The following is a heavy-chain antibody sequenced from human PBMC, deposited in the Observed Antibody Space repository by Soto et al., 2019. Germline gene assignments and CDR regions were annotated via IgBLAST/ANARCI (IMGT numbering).Heavy chain of an antibody. CDR3: ARAGAHYGGNLNFDY. V-gene: IGHV1-18*01. CDR1: GYTFTSYG. D-gene: IGHD4-17*01. Sequence: ASVKVSCKASGYTFTSYGISWVRQAPGQGLEWMGWISAYNGNTNYAQKLQGRVTMTTDTSTSTAYMELRSLRSDDTAVYYCARAGAHYGGNLNFDYWGQGTLVTVSS. J-gene: IGHJ4*02. CDR2: ISAYNGNT.